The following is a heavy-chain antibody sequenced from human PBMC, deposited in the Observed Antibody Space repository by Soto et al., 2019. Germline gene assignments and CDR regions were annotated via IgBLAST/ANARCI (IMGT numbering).Heavy chain of an antibody. D-gene: IGHD5-18*01. J-gene: IGHJ4*02. Sequence: SETLSLTCTVSGGSISSGGYYWSWLRQHPGKGLEWIGYIYYSGSTYYNPSLKSRVTISVDTSKNQFSLKLSSVTAADTAVYCCARGGYNYALGDYWGQGALVSVSS. V-gene: IGHV4-31*03. CDR3: ARGGYNYALGDY. CDR2: IYYSGST. CDR1: GGSISSGGYY.